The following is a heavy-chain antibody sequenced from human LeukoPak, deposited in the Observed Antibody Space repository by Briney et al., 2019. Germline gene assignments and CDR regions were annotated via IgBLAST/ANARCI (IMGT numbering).Heavy chain of an antibody. J-gene: IGHJ4*02. CDR3: ASLIGGGGGDDY. CDR2: ISSSGSTI. D-gene: IGHD3-16*01. Sequence: GGSLRLSCAASGFTVSSNYMTWVRQAPGKGLEWVSYISSSGSTIYNADSVKGRFTISRDNAKNSLYLQMNSLRAEDTAVYYCASLIGGGGGDDYWGQGTLVTVSS. V-gene: IGHV3-48*03. CDR1: GFTVSSNY.